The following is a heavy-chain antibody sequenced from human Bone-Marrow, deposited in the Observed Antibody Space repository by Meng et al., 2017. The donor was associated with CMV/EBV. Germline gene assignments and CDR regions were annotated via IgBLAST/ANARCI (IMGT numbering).Heavy chain of an antibody. Sequence: SVKVSCKASGGTFSSYAISWVRQAPGQGLEWMGGIIPIFGTANYAQKFQRRVTITTDESTSTASMELSSLRSEDTAVYYCARGAPLGRCRSTSCYTRGIIVYYYGMDVWGQGTTVTVSS. D-gene: IGHD2-2*02. CDR3: ARGAPLGRCRSTSCYTRGIIVYYYGMDV. CDR2: IIPIFGTA. J-gene: IGHJ6*02. V-gene: IGHV1-69*05. CDR1: GGTFSSYA.